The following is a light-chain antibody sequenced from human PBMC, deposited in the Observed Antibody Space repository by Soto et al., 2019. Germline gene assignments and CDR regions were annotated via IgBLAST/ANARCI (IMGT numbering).Light chain of an antibody. CDR2: AAS. Sequence: DIQMTQSPSSVSASVGDRVTITCRASQFISSWLAWYQQKPGEAPKLLIYAASTLPSGVPSRFSGSGSGTDFTLTISSLQPEDFATYYCQQANSFPLTFGGGTKVDIK. CDR3: QQANSFPLT. CDR1: QFISSW. V-gene: IGKV1-12*01. J-gene: IGKJ4*01.